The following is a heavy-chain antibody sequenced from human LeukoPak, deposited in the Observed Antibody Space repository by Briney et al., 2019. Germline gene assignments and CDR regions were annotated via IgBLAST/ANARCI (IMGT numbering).Heavy chain of an antibody. J-gene: IGHJ4*02. CDR3: ARRRDYFDY. Sequence: CISSSGGNIYFADSVKGRFTMSRDNARGSLYPQMNSLRADDTAIYYCARRRDYFDYWGQGTLVTVSS. CDR2: ISSSGGNI. V-gene: IGHV3-11*01.